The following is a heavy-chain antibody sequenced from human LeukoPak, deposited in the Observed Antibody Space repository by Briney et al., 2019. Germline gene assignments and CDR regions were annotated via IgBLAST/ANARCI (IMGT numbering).Heavy chain of an antibody. V-gene: IGHV1-2*06. CDR3: ARDLWGWGSDYLDY. J-gene: IGHJ4*02. CDR2: ISPNSGAT. CDR1: GYTFTDYY. D-gene: IGHD4/OR15-4a*01. Sequence: GASVKVSCKASGYTFTDYYVHWVRLVPGQGLEWMRRISPNSGATNYAEKFRGRVTMARDTSINTVYMEMSSLRSDDTAVYYCARDLWGWGSDYLDYWGQGTLVTVSS.